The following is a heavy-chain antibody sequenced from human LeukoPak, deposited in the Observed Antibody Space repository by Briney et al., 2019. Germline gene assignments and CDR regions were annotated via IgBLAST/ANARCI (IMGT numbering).Heavy chain of an antibody. CDR3: AKASPHYYGSGSYYLNPFDP. Sequence: GGSLRLSCAASGFTFSSYSMNWVRQAPGKGLEWVSSISSSSSYIYYADSVKGRFTNSRDNAKNSLYLQMNSLRAEDTAVYYCAKASPHYYGSGSYYLNPFDPWGQGTLVTVSS. CDR1: GFTFSSYS. D-gene: IGHD3-10*01. V-gene: IGHV3-21*04. CDR2: ISSSSSYI. J-gene: IGHJ5*02.